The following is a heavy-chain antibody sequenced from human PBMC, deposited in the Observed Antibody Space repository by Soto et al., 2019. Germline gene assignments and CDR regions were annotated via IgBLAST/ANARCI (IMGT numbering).Heavy chain of an antibody. CDR2: ISYDGSNK. V-gene: IGHV3-30*18. CDR3: AKDFAEGSSQYYYYYYGMDV. CDR1: GFTFSSYA. D-gene: IGHD6-6*01. Sequence: QVQLVESGGGVVQPGRSLRLSCAASGFTFSSYAMHWVRQAPGKGLEWVAVISYDGSNKYYADSVKGRFTISRDNSKNTLYLQMNSLRAEDTAVYYCAKDFAEGSSQYYYYYYGMDVWGQGTTVTVSS. J-gene: IGHJ6*02.